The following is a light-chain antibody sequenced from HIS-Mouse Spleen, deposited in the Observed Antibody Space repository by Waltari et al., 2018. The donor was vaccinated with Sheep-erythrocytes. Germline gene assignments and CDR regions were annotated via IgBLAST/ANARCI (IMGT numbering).Light chain of an antibody. V-gene: IGLV2-23*01. CDR3: CSYAGSSTPWV. CDR1: SSAGGSSHL. J-gene: IGLJ3*02. CDR2: EGS. Sequence: QSALTQPASVSGSPGQSITISCTGPSSAGGSSHLVPWYQQHPGKAPKLMIYEGSKRPSGVSNRFSGSKSGNTASLTISGLQAEDEADYYCCSYAGSSTPWVFGGGTKLTVL.